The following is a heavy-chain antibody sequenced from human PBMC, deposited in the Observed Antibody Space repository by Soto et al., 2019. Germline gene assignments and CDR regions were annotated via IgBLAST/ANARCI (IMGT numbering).Heavy chain of an antibody. Sequence: PSETLSLTFTVSGASISSYFWTWIRQPAGKGLDWIGRISTSGTTNYNPPLKSRVTMSVDTSKNHFSLNLSSVTAADTAVYYCAREAGPDRWFDPWGQGTLVTVSS. J-gene: IGHJ5*02. D-gene: IGHD6-19*01. CDR1: GASISSYF. CDR2: ISTSGTT. V-gene: IGHV4-4*07. CDR3: AREAGPDRWFDP.